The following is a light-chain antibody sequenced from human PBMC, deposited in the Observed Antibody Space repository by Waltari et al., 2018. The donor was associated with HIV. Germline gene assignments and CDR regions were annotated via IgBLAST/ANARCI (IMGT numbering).Light chain of an antibody. J-gene: IGKJ2*01. CDR2: AAY. Sequence: DIQMTHSPSSLSASVGDRVTIKCRASQTISNYLNWYQQKPGKAPKLLIFAAYSLQSGVSSMFSASGSGTDFTLTISSLQPEDFATYYCQQSYTTPYTFGQGTKLEIK. V-gene: IGKV1-39*01. CDR3: QQSYTTPYT. CDR1: QTISNY.